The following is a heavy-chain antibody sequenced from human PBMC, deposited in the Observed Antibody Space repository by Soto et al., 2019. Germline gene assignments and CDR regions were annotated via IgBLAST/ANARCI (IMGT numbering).Heavy chain of an antibody. Sequence: GGSLRLSCAASGFTFSTYAMSWVRQAPGKGLEWVSAISSSGSTTYYADSVKGRFTISRDNSKNTLYLQMNSLRTEDTAVYYCAKAAWNLGYWGQGTLVTVSS. V-gene: IGHV3-23*01. CDR2: ISSSGSTT. J-gene: IGHJ4*02. CDR1: GFTFSTYA. D-gene: IGHD1-1*01. CDR3: AKAAWNLGY.